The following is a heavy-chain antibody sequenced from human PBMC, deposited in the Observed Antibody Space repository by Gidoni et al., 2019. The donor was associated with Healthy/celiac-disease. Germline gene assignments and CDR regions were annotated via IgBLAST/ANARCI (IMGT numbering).Heavy chain of an antibody. CDR1: GFTFSSYA. Sequence: QLAASGGGVVHPGRSLRLSCAASGFTFSSYAMHWVRQAPGKGLEWVAVISYDGSNKYYADSVKGRFTISRDNSKNTLYLQMNSLRAEDTAVYYCARGVGIAAAGSYWYFDLWGRGTLVTVSS. J-gene: IGHJ2*01. V-gene: IGHV3-30*04. CDR3: ARGVGIAAAGSYWYFDL. D-gene: IGHD6-13*01. CDR2: ISYDGSNK.